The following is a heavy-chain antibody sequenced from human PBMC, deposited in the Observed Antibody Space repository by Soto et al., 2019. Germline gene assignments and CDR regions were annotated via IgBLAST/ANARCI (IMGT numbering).Heavy chain of an antibody. J-gene: IGHJ6*02. CDR1: GYTFTSYA. CDR3: ARDKTQWLVRRGAYYYGMDV. V-gene: IGHV1-3*01. Sequence: QVPLVQSGAEVKKPGASVKVSCKASGYTFTSYAMHWVRQAPGQRLEWMGWINAGNGNTKYSQKFQGRVTITRDTSASTAYMELSSLRSEDTAVYYCARDKTQWLVRRGAYYYGMDVWGQGTTVTVSS. CDR2: INAGNGNT. D-gene: IGHD6-19*01.